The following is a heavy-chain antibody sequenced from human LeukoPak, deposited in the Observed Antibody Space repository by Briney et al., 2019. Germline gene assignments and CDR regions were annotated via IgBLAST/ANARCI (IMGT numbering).Heavy chain of an antibody. V-gene: IGHV1-2*02. CDR1: GYTFSDYY. J-gene: IGHJ3*02. CDR3: ARAGKLMITMVRGALASKKGFDI. Sequence: ASVKVSCKASGYTFSDYYIHWVRQAPGQGLEWMGWINPNSDGRNYAQKFQGRVTMTWDTSISTAYMELSRLRSDDTAVYYCARAGKLMITMVRGALASKKGFDIWGQGTMVTVSS. D-gene: IGHD3-10*01. CDR2: INPNSDGR.